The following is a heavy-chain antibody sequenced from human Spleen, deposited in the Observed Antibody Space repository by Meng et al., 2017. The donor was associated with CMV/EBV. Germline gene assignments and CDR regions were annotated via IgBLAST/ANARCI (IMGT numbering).Heavy chain of an antibody. CDR2: IRYDGSNK. CDR1: GFTFSSYG. D-gene: IGHD2-15*01. V-gene: IGHV3-30*02. J-gene: IGHJ4*02. Sequence: VQLVVSGXGVVELGGSRSLACAAAGFTFSSYGMHWVRQAPGKGLEWVAFIRYDGSNKYYADSVKGRFTISRDNSKNTLYLQMNSLRAEDTAVYYCAKAHCSGGSCYERFDYWGQGTLVTVSS. CDR3: AKAHCSGGSCYERFDY.